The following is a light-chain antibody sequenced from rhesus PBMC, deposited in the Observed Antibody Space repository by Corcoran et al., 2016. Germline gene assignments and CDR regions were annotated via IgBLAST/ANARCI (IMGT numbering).Light chain of an antibody. V-gene: IGKV1-94*01. CDR2: AAS. CDR1: QAINKG. Sequence: DIQMTQSPSSLSASVGDRVTVTCRASQAINKGLSWYQQKPGEAPTRLIYAASSVQTGVSSRFSGSGSGTDFTLPLSSLQPEDVATYYCLQAYTTPYSFGQGAKVEIK. CDR3: LQAYTTPYS. J-gene: IGKJ2*01.